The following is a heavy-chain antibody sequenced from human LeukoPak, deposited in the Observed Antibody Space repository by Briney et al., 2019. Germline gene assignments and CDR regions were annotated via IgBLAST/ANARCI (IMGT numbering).Heavy chain of an antibody. Sequence: KPSQTVSLTCTVSGGSISSGSYYWSWMRQPAGKGLEWIGEINHSGSTNYNPSLKSRVTISVDTSKNQFSLKLRSVTAADTAVYYCARGSLHFAAGNSVRYFDYWGQGTLVTVSS. J-gene: IGHJ4*02. CDR3: ARGSLHFAAGNSVRYFDY. CDR2: INHSGST. CDR1: GGSISSGSYY. D-gene: IGHD6-25*01. V-gene: IGHV4-61*09.